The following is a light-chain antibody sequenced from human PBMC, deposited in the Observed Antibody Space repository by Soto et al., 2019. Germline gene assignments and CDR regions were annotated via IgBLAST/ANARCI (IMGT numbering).Light chain of an antibody. CDR1: QAIRSS. J-gene: IGKJ3*01. CDR3: QKYFSAPFT. CDR2: AAS. Sequence: DIEMTQSPSSLSASVGDRVTITCRASQAIRSSLAWYQQKPGKVPSLLIYAASTLHPGVTSRSSGSGSGTDFTLTISSLQPEYVATYYCQKYFSAPFTFGRGTKLGIK. V-gene: IGKV1-27*01.